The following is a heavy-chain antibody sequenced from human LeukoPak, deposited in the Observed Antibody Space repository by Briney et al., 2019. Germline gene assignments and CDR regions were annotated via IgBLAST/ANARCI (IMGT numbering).Heavy chain of an antibody. CDR1: GYTLTELS. CDR2: FDPEDGET. V-gene: IGHV1-24*01. Sequence: ASVKVSCKVSGYTLTELSMHWVRQAPGKGLEWMGGFDPEDGETIYAQKFQGRVTMTEDTSTDTAYMELSSLRSEDTAVYYCATDPRYGDYGDYWGQGTLVTVSS. J-gene: IGHJ4*02. D-gene: IGHD4-17*01. CDR3: ATDPRYGDYGDY.